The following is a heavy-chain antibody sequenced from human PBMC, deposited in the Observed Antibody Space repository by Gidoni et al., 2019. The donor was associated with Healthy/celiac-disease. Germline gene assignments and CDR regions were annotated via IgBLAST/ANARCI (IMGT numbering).Heavy chain of an antibody. Sequence: EVQLVESGGGLVRPGGSLSLSCAASGFPFSNAWMSWVRQAPGKGLEWFGRIKSKTDGGTTDYAANVKGRFTISRDDSKNTLDLQMNSLKTEDTAVYYCTTDDSGGSSEWGQGTLVTVSS. J-gene: IGHJ4*02. CDR1: GFPFSNAW. CDR2: IKSKTDGGTT. V-gene: IGHV3-15*01. CDR3: TTDDSGGSSE. D-gene: IGHD2-15*01.